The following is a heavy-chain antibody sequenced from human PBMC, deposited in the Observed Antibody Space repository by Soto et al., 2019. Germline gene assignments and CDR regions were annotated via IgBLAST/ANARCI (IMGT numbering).Heavy chain of an antibody. Sequence: PGGSLRLSCAASGFTFDDYAMHWVRQAPGKGLEWVSGISCNIGSIGYADSVKGRFTISRDNAKNSLYLQMNSLSAEDTALYYCATEDKGGTEVWGQGTTVSVSS. J-gene: IGHJ6*02. CDR2: ISCNIGSI. V-gene: IGHV3-9*01. CDR1: GFTFDDYA. CDR3: ATEDKGGTEV.